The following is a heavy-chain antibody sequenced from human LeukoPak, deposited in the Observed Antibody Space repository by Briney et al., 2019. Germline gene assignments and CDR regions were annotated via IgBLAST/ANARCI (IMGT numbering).Heavy chain of an antibody. CDR1: GGSISSYY. CDR3: AGGRHYGDPRFDP. D-gene: IGHD4-17*01. Sequence: SETLSLTCTVSGGSISSYYWSWIRQPPGKGLEWIGDIYDNGNTNFNPSLRSRVTISVDTSKNQFSLKLSSVTAADTAVYYCAGGRHYGDPRFDPWGQGTLVTVSS. J-gene: IGHJ5*02. CDR2: IYDNGNT. V-gene: IGHV4-59*01.